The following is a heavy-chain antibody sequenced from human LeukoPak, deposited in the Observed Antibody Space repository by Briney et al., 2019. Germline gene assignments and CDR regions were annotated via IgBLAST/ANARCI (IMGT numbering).Heavy chain of an antibody. Sequence: GGSLRLSCAASGFTFSSYSMNWVRQAPGKGLEWVSYISSSSSIIYYADSVKGRFTISRDNAKNSLYLQMNSLRDEDTAVYYCARDDRRSGGSWDYYYYYYMDVWGKGTTVTVSS. CDR1: GFTFSSYS. CDR3: ARDDRRSGGSWDYYYYYYMDV. D-gene: IGHD2-15*01. J-gene: IGHJ6*03. CDR2: ISSSSSII. V-gene: IGHV3-48*02.